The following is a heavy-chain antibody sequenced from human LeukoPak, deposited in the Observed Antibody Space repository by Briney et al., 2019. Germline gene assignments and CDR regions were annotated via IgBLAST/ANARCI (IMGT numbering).Heavy chain of an antibody. Sequence: GGSLRLSCAASGFTFSSYAMSWVRQAPGKGLEWVSSISGSGGSTYYADSVKGRFTISRDNSKNTLHLQMNSLRGEETAVYYCAKTREASSGWAGFDYWGQGTLVTVSS. J-gene: IGHJ4*02. CDR1: GFTFSSYA. CDR2: ISGSGGST. D-gene: IGHD6-19*01. CDR3: AKTREASSGWAGFDY. V-gene: IGHV3-23*01.